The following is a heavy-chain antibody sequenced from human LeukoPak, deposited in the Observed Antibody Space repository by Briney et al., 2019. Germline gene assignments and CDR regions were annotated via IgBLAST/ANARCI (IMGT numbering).Heavy chain of an antibody. V-gene: IGHV3-23*01. Sequence: AGSLRLSCAASGFTFSSYAMSWVRQAPGKGLEWVSAISGSGGSTYYADSVKGRFTISRDNSKNTLYLQMNSLRAEDTAVYYCAKDRMGEYYFDYWGQGTLVTVSS. CDR1: GFTFSSYA. CDR2: ISGSGGST. D-gene: IGHD2-8*01. CDR3: AKDRMGEYYFDY. J-gene: IGHJ4*02.